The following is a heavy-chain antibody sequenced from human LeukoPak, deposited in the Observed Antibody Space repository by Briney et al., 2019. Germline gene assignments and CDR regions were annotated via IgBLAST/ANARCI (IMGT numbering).Heavy chain of an antibody. Sequence: ASVKVSCKASGGTFSSYAISWVRQAPGQGLEWMGWINTNTRNPTYAQGFTGRFVFSLDTSVSTAYLQISSLKAEDTAVYYCARIRAPSSFGQRESDYWGQGTLVTVSS. CDR2: INTNTRNP. J-gene: IGHJ4*02. D-gene: IGHD3-3*02. CDR3: ARIRAPSSFGQRESDY. CDR1: GGTFSSYA. V-gene: IGHV7-4-1*02.